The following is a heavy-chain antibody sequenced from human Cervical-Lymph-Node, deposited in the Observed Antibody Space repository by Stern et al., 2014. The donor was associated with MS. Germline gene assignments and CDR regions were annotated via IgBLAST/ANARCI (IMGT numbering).Heavy chain of an antibody. CDR1: GFSLRSSGVG. CDR2: IYWDDDK. CDR3: AHIDGAKVADY. V-gene: IGHV2-5*02. Sequence: VTLRESGPTLVKPTQTLTLTCNFSGFSLRSSGVGVGWIRQSPGKALEWLAIIYWDDDKRYSPFLKTRLSINKDTSKNQVVLIMTNMDPVNTGTYYCAHIDGAKVADYWGQGSLVSVSS. D-gene: IGHD4-17*01. J-gene: IGHJ4*02.